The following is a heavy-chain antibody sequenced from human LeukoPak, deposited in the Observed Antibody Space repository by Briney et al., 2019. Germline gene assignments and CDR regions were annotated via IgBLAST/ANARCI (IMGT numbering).Heavy chain of an antibody. CDR2: TSGDGAKA. Sequence: GGSLRLSCAASGFAFSTYALSWVRQAPGKGLEWVSATSGDGAKAYYADSVRGRFTISRDNSKNTLYLQMNSLRAEDTAVYYCAKDFGWPFDYWGQGTLVTVSS. CDR3: AKDFGWPFDY. CDR1: GFAFSTYA. V-gene: IGHV3-23*01. J-gene: IGHJ4*02. D-gene: IGHD6-19*01.